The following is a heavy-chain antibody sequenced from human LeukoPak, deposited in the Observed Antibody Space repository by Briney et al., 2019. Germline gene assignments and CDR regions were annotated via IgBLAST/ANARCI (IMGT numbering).Heavy chain of an antibody. Sequence: GGSLRLSCAASGFTFSSYSMTWVRQAPGKGLEWVSSISSSSSYIYYADSVKGRFTISRDNAKNSLYLQMNSLRAEDTAVYYCARADNSGSYYYGMDVWGQGTTATVSS. CDR3: ARADNSGSYYYGMDV. CDR2: ISSSSSYI. D-gene: IGHD1-26*01. V-gene: IGHV3-21*04. CDR1: GFTFSSYS. J-gene: IGHJ6*02.